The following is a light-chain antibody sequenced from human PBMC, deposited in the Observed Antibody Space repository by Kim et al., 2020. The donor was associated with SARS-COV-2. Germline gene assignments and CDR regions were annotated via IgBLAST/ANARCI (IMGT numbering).Light chain of an antibody. J-gene: IGKJ4*01. V-gene: IGKV1-39*01. CDR2: AAS. CDR1: QSLSTS. Sequence: ASVGDRVTITCRASQSLSTSLNWYKQTPGKAPTLLIYAASTLQSGVPSRFSGSGSGTDFTLTISSLQPEDFATYFCQQSYTTPLTFGGGTKVDIK. CDR3: QQSYTTPLT.